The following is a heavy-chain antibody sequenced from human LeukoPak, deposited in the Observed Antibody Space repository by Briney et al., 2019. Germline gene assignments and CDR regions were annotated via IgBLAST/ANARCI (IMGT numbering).Heavy chain of an antibody. J-gene: IGHJ4*02. CDR1: GYTFTSYG. D-gene: IGHD6-19*01. CDR2: ISAYNGNT. CDR3: ARDTPLYSSGWYYFDY. Sequence: GASVKVSCKASGYTFTSYGISWVRQAPGQGLEWMGWISAYNGNTNYVQKLQGRVTMTTDTSTSTAYMELRSLRSDDTAVYYCARDTPLYSSGWYYFDYWGQGTLVTVSS. V-gene: IGHV1-18*04.